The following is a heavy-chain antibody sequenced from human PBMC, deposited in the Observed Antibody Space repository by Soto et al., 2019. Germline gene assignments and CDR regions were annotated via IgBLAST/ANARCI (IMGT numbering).Heavy chain of an antibody. J-gene: IGHJ6*02. CDR1: GFRFDDYN. Sequence: GGSLRLSCAASGFRFDDYNIHWVRQAPGKGLEWVSLITWNGGNTYYADSVKGRFTISRDGTTESVSLQMTSLKREDTGLYYCARETLSFGSALDVWGQGTMVTVSS. V-gene: IGHV3-43*01. CDR3: ARETLSFGSALDV. D-gene: IGHD3-3*01. CDR2: ITWNGGNT.